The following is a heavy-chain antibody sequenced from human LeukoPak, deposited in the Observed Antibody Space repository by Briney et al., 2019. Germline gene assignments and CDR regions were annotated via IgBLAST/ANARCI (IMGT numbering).Heavy chain of an antibody. Sequence: GGSLRLSCAASGFTFSSYAFNWVRQAPGKGLEWVSYISHRGTIYYADSVRGRFTISRDNAKNSLYLQMNSLRNDDTAVYYCARERGAAPGGPPADYWGQGTLVIVSS. V-gene: IGHV3-48*02. CDR2: ISHRGTI. D-gene: IGHD6-13*01. CDR1: GFTFSSYA. J-gene: IGHJ4*02. CDR3: ARERGAAPGGPPADY.